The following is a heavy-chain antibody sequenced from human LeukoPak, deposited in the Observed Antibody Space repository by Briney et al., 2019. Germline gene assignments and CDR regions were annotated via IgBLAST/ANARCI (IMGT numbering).Heavy chain of an antibody. Sequence: PSETLSLTCTVSGGSISSSSYYWGWIRQPPGKGLEWLGHHYYSGSTNYNPPLKSRVPLSVDTSKHQFSLKLSSVTAADTAVYYCARGRGSSWHQKGGYFDYWGQGTLVTVSS. CDR1: GGSISSSSYY. J-gene: IGHJ4*02. CDR2: HYYSGST. CDR3: ARGRGSSWHQKGGYFDY. D-gene: IGHD6-13*01. V-gene: IGHV4-39*07.